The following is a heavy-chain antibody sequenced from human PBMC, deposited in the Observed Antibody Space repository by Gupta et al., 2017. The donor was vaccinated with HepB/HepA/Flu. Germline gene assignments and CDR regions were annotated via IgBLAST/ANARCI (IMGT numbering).Heavy chain of an antibody. D-gene: IGHD6-6*01. Sequence: EVQLVESGGGLVQPGGSLRLSCAASGFPFSSYWMSWVRQAPGKGLEWVANIKQDESEKYYVDSVKGRFTISRDNAKNSLYLQMNSLRAEDTAVYYCARDRGSSDVWGQGTLVTVSS. J-gene: IGHJ4*02. CDR2: IKQDESEK. CDR3: ARDRGSSDV. CDR1: GFPFSSYW. V-gene: IGHV3-7*01.